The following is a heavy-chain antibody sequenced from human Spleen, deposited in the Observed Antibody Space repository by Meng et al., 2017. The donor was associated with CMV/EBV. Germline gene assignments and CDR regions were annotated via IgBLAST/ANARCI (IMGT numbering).Heavy chain of an antibody. Sequence: ASVKVSCKASGYTFTGYYMHWVRQAPGHGLEWMGIIKPGGGSTTYAQNLQGRITLTRDVSTSTVYMELSSLTSEDTAVYYCARDQIAVSGLSYYFDFWGQGTLVTVSS. J-gene: IGHJ4*02. CDR1: GYTFTGYY. D-gene: IGHD6-19*01. V-gene: IGHV1-46*01. CDR2: IKPGGGST. CDR3: ARDQIAVSGLSYYFDF.